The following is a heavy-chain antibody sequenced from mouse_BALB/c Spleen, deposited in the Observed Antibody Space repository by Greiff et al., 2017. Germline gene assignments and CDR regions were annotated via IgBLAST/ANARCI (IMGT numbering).Heavy chain of an antibody. CDR1: GYTFTSYW. CDR3: ERKGLGYRYDGYLDD. D-gene: IGHD2-14*01. J-gene: IGHJ1*01. V-gene: IGHV1S132*01. Sequence: QVQLQQSGAELVKPGASVKLSCKTSGYTFTSYWIQWVKQRPGQGLGWIGEIFPGTGTTYYNEKFKGKATLTIDTSSSTAYMQLSSLTSEDSAVYVGERKGLGYRYDGYLDDWGAGTTVTVSA. CDR2: IFPGTGTT.